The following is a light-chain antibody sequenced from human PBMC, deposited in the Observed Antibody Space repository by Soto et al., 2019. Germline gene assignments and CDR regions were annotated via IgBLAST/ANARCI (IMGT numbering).Light chain of an antibody. J-gene: IGLJ1*01. V-gene: IGLV2-14*01. CDR2: DVS. Sequence: QSVLTQPASVSGSPGQSITISCTGTSSDIGGYDHVSWYQQHPGKAPKLMIYDVSSRPSGVSDRFSGSKSGNTASLTISGLQAEDEADYYCNSYTTSISLYVFGPGTKVTVL. CDR3: NSYTTSISLYV. CDR1: SSDIGGYDH.